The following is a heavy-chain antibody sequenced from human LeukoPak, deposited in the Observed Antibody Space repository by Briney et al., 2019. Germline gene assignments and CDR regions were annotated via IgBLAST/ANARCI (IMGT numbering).Heavy chain of an antibody. V-gene: IGHV3-30-3*01. Sequence: GGSLRLSCAASGFTFSSYAMHWVRQAPGKGLEWVAVISYDGNNKYYADSVKGRFTISRDNSKNTLYLQMNSLRAEDTAVYYCARDLSYYDSSGYYGGVVGLDYWGQGTLVTVSS. D-gene: IGHD3-22*01. CDR1: GFTFSSYA. CDR3: ARDLSYYDSSGYYGGVVGLDY. CDR2: ISYDGNNK. J-gene: IGHJ4*02.